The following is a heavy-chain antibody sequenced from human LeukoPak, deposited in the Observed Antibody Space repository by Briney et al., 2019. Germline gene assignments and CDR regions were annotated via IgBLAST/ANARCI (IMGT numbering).Heavy chain of an antibody. CDR2: IYPGDSDT. Sequence: PGESLKISRKGSGYSFTTYWIDWVRQMPGKGLEWMGIIYPGDSDTRYSPSFQGQVTISADKSISTAYLQWSSLKASDTAMYYCARARYCSCGSCYAEYWGQGTLVTVSS. CDR1: GYSFTTYW. D-gene: IGHD2-15*01. CDR3: ARARYCSCGSCYAEY. J-gene: IGHJ4*02. V-gene: IGHV5-51*01.